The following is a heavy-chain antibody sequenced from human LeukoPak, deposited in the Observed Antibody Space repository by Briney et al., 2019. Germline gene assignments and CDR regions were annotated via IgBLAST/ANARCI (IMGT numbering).Heavy chain of an antibody. CDR2: ISAYGGHT. CDR3: ARDSSGFPRDASDY. V-gene: IGHV1-18*01. J-gene: IGHJ4*02. CDR1: GYTFTNYG. D-gene: IGHD3-22*01. Sequence: ASVKVSCKASGYTFTNYGINWVRQAPGQGLEWMGWISAYGGHTNYAQNLQGRVTMTTDTSTSTAYMELRSLRSDDTAVYFCARDSSGFPRDASDYWGQGTLVTVSS.